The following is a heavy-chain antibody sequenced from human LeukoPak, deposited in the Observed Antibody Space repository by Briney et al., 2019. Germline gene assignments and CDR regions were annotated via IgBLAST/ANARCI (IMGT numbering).Heavy chain of an antibody. CDR1: GFTFSTYG. J-gene: IGHJ6*03. CDR3: AKDHSNYGSGNYYSSYYMDV. V-gene: IGHV3-30*18. D-gene: IGHD3-10*01. CDR2: ISYDGSNK. Sequence: PGGSLRLSCAASGFTFSTYGMHWVRQAPGKGLEWVAVISYDGSNKYYADSVKGRFTISRDNSKNTLYLQMNSLRAEDTSVYYCAKDHSNYGSGNYYSSYYMDVWGRGTTVTVSS.